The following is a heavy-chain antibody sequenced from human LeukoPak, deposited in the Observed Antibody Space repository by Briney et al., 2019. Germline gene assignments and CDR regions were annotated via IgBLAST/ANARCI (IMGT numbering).Heavy chain of an antibody. D-gene: IGHD1-26*01. J-gene: IGHJ4*02. Sequence: GGSLRLSCVVSGFFFGSYAMHWVRQAPGKGLGWVAVISYDGSNKYYADSVKGRFTISRDNSKNTLSLQMNSLRAEDTAVYYCARVGSGSYYFDYWGQGTLVTVSS. CDR2: ISYDGSNK. V-gene: IGHV3-30-3*01. CDR1: GFFFGSYA. CDR3: ARVGSGSYYFDY.